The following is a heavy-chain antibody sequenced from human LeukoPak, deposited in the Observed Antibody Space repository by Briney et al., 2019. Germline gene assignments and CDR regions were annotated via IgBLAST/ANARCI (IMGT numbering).Heavy chain of an antibody. D-gene: IGHD5-18*01. CDR3: ARINTAIIGWIGP. CDR1: GYSISSGYY. Sequence: SETLSLTCAVSGYSISSGYYWGWIRQPPGKGLEWIGSIYHSGSTYYNPSLKSRVTISVDTSKNQFSLKLSSVTAADTAVYYCARINTAIIGWIGPWGQGTLVTVSS. CDR2: IYHSGST. V-gene: IGHV4-38-2*01. J-gene: IGHJ5*02.